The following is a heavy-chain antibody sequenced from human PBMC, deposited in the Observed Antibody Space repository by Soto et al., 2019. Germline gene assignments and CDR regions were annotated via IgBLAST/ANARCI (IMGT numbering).Heavy chain of an antibody. CDR2: ISSSGSYT. D-gene: IGHD1-26*01. Sequence: PGGSLRLSCAASGFTFSHYSMTWIRQAPGKGLEWVSYISSSGSYTKYADSLQGRFIVSRDSARNSFFLQMHSLRAGDTAVYYCAREQSGRRSLDSWGQGTLVTVSS. CDR1: GFTFSHYS. J-gene: IGHJ4*02. CDR3: AREQSGRRSLDS. V-gene: IGHV3-11*06.